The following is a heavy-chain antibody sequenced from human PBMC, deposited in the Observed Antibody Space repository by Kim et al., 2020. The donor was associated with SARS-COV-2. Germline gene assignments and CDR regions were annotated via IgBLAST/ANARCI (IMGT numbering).Heavy chain of an antibody. D-gene: IGHD5-18*01. Sequence: YNPSLERRGTISVDTSKNQFSLKLSSVTAADTAVYYCARGRHTAMGPFDYWGQGTLVTVSS. V-gene: IGHV4-34*01. J-gene: IGHJ4*02. CDR3: ARGRHTAMGPFDY.